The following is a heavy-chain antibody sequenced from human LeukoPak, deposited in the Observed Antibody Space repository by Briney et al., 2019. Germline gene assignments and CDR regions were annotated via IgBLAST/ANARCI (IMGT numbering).Heavy chain of an antibody. J-gene: IGHJ3*02. CDR1: GYAFTGYY. CDR3: ARGGYCSGGCCYFVFDI. Sequence: ASVKVSFKASGYAFTGYYMHWVRQAPGQGLEWMGWINPNSGGTNYAQEFQGWVTMTSDTSISTAYMQLSWLRSDDTAVYYWARGGYCSGGCCYFVFDIWGQGTMVTVSS. V-gene: IGHV1-2*04. CDR2: INPNSGGT. D-gene: IGHD2-15*01.